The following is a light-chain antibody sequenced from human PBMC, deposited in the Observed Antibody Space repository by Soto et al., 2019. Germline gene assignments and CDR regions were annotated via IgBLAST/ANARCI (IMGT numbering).Light chain of an antibody. CDR1: QSVSSSY. J-gene: IGKJ1*01. Sequence: EIVLTQSPGTLSLSPGERATLSCRASQSVSSSYLAWYQHKPGQAPRLLIYGASSRATGIPDGFSGSGSGTDFTLTISRLEPEDFAVYYCQQYGTSPLTFGQGTKVEIK. V-gene: IGKV3-20*01. CDR2: GAS. CDR3: QQYGTSPLT.